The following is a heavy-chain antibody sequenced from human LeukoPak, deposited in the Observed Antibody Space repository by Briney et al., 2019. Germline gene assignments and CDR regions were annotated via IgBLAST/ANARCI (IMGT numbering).Heavy chain of an antibody. J-gene: IGHJ6*04. Sequence: GGSLRLSCAASTFTFSSYWMSWVRQAPGKGLEWVANIKQDGSEKYYVDSVKGRFTISRDNSKNTLYLQMNSLRAEDTAVYYCASPGGDYVGVDYYGMDVWGKGTTVTVSS. CDR3: ASPGGDYVGVDYYGMDV. D-gene: IGHD4-17*01. CDR2: IKQDGSEK. CDR1: TFTFSSYW. V-gene: IGHV3-7*01.